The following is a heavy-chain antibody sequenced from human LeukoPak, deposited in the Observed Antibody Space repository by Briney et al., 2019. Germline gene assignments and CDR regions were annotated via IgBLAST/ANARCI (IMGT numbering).Heavy chain of an antibody. D-gene: IGHD6-13*01. Sequence: SETLSLTCAVYGGSFSGYYWSWIRQPPGKGLEWIGEINHSGSTNYNPSLKSRVTISVDTSKNQFSLKLSSVTAADTAVYYRAPYSSSWKWFDPWGQGTLVTVSS. CDR2: INHSGST. V-gene: IGHV4-34*01. CDR3: APYSSSWKWFDP. J-gene: IGHJ5*02. CDR1: GGSFSGYY.